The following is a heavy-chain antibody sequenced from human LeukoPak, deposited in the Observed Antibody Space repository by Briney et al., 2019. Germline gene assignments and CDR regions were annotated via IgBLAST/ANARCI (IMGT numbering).Heavy chain of an antibody. Sequence: SETLSLTCTVSGGSISSYYWSWLRQPAGKGLEWLGRIYTSGSTNYNPSLKSRVTMSVDTSKNQFSLKLSSVTAADTAVYYCARDLMTTVTIRYFDYWGQGTLVTVSS. CDR1: GGSISSYY. J-gene: IGHJ4*02. V-gene: IGHV4-4*07. CDR2: IYTSGST. CDR3: ARDLMTTVTIRYFDY. D-gene: IGHD4-17*01.